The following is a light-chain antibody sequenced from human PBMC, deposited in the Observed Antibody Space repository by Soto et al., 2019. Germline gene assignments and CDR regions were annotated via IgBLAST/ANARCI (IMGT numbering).Light chain of an antibody. CDR2: GAS. CDR1: QNVSSSY. CDR3: QQRSNWPIT. J-gene: IGKJ5*01. V-gene: IGKV3D-20*02. Sequence: ENVLTQSPGTLSLSPGEGATLSCRASQNVSSSYLAWYQQKPGQAPRLLIYGASSRATGIPDRFSGSGSGTDFTLTISRLEPEDFAVYYCQQRSNWPITFGQGTRLEI.